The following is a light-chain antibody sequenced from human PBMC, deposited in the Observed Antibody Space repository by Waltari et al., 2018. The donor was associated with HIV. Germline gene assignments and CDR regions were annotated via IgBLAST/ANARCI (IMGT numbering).Light chain of an antibody. Sequence: QSALTQPRSVSGSPGQSVTISCTGTSSDVGGYNYVSRYQQHPGKAPKLMIYDVSKRPSGVPDRFSGSKSGNTASLTISGLQAEDEADDYCSSYAVSYTWVFGGGTKLTVL. V-gene: IGLV2-11*01. J-gene: IGLJ3*02. CDR3: SSYAVSYTWV. CDR1: SSDVGGYNY. CDR2: DVS.